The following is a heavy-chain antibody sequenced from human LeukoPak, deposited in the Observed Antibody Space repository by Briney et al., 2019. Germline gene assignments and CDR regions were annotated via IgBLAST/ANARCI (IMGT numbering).Heavy chain of an antibody. D-gene: IGHD3-16*01. CDR2: IYNGGTT. J-gene: IGHJ4*02. CDR3: GRGAPFRGVES. Sequence: PSETLSLTCTVSGASVSSYDWTWMRQPPGKGPEWIAYIYNGGTTSYNPSLKSRVTISVDTSKNQFSLKLTSVTAADTAVYYCGRGAPFRGVESWGQGTLVTVSS. V-gene: IGHV4-59*02. CDR1: GASVSSYD.